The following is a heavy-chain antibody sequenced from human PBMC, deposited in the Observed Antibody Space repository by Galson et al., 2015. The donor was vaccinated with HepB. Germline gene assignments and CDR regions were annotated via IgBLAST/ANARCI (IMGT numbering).Heavy chain of an antibody. D-gene: IGHD6-13*01. CDR1: GFTFSSYD. CDR3: ARDFGSSWYELDY. CDR2: ISYDGSNK. J-gene: IGHJ4*02. Sequence: SLRLSCAASGFTFSSYDMHWVRQAPGKGLEWVAVISYDGSNKYYADSVKGRFTISRDNSRDTLFLQMNSLRTEDTAVYYCARDFGSSWYELDYWGQGTLVTVSS. V-gene: IGHV3-30*04.